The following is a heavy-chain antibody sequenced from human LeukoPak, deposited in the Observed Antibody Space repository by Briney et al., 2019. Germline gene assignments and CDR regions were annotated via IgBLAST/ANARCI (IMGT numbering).Heavy chain of an antibody. V-gene: IGHV4-59*01. CDR1: GGSISSYY. CDR2: IYYSGST. J-gene: IGHJ4*02. Sequence: PSETLSLTCTVSGGSISSYYWSWIRQPPGKGLEWNGYIYYSGSTNYNPSFKSRVTISVDTSKNQFSLKLSSVTAADTAVYYCARYISGTSQVFDYWGQGTLVTVSS. CDR3: ARYISGTSQVFDY. D-gene: IGHD1-20*01.